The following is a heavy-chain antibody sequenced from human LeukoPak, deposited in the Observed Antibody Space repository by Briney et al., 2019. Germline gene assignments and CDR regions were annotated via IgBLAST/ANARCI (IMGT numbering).Heavy chain of an antibody. J-gene: IGHJ4*02. D-gene: IGHD6-13*01. V-gene: IGHV4-34*01. CDR3: ASPTPRSGSSWQLDY. CDR2: INHSGST. Sequence: KPSETLSLTCAVHGGSFSGYYWSWIRQPPGKGLEWIGEINHSGSTNYNPSLKSRVTISVDTSKNQFSLKLSSVTAADTAVYYCASPTPRSGSSWQLDYWGQGTLVTVS. CDR1: GGSFSGYY.